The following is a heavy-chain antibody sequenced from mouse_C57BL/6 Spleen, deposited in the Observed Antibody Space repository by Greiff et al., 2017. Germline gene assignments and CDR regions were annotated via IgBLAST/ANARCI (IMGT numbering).Heavy chain of an antibody. J-gene: IGHJ3*01. CDR3: ARDYYGSSYDGFAY. Sequence: DVKLVESGGGLVKPGGSLKLSCAASGFTFSDYGMHWVRQAPEKGLEWVAYISSGSSTIYYADTVKGRFTISRDNAKNTLFLQMTSLRSEDTAMYYCARDYYGSSYDGFAYWGQGTLVTVSA. D-gene: IGHD1-1*01. CDR1: GFTFSDYG. CDR2: ISSGSSTI. V-gene: IGHV5-17*01.